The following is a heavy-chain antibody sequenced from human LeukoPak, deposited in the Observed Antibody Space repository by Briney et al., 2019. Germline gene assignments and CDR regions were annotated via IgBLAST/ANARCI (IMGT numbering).Heavy chain of an antibody. D-gene: IGHD6-13*01. Sequence: ASVKVSCKASGYTFTSYDINWVRQATGQGLEWMGWMNPNSGNTGYAQKFQDRVTMTTDTSTSTAYMELRSLRSDDTAVYYCARLPWRVSAAAPWSWYFDLWGRGTLVTVSS. CDR1: GYTFTSYD. CDR3: ARLPWRVSAAAPWSWYFDL. J-gene: IGHJ2*01. V-gene: IGHV1-8*01. CDR2: MNPNSGNT.